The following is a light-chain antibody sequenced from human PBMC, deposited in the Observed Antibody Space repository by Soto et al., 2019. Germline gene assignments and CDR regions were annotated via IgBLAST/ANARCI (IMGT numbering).Light chain of an antibody. CDR1: SSNIGAGYD. Sequence: QSVLTQPPSVSGAPGQRVTISCTGSSSNIGAGYDVHWYQQLPGTAPKLLIYGNSNRPSGVPDRFSGSKSGTSASLAITGLQAEDEADHYCQSYDSSLSGFVVFGGGTKLTFL. CDR2: GNS. J-gene: IGLJ2*01. CDR3: QSYDSSLSGFVV. V-gene: IGLV1-40*01.